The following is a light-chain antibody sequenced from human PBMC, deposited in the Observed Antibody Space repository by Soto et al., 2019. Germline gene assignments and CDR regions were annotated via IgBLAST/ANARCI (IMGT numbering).Light chain of an antibody. Sequence: QSVLTQPPSVSGAPGQRVTISCTGSASNIGADYDAHWHQQLPGAAPQLLIYGNTNRPSGVPDRISGSKSGASAYLSITGLQAEDEADYYCQAYDRSLNGWVFGGGTQLTVL. J-gene: IGLJ3*02. CDR2: GNT. CDR3: QAYDRSLNGWV. V-gene: IGLV1-40*01. CDR1: ASNIGADYD.